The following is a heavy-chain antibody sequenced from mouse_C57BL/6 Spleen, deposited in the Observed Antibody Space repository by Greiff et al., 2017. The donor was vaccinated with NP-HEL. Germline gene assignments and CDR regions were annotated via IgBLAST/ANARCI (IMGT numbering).Heavy chain of an antibody. Sequence: EVQVVESGGGLVKPGGSLKLSCAASGFTFSSYTMSWVRQTPEKRLEWVATLSGGGGNTYYPDSVKGRFTISRDNAKNTLYLLMSSLRSEDTALYYCARHPQYYFDYWGQGTTLTVSS. CDR3: ARHPQYYFDY. CDR2: LSGGGGNT. V-gene: IGHV5-9*01. CDR1: GFTFSSYT. J-gene: IGHJ2*01.